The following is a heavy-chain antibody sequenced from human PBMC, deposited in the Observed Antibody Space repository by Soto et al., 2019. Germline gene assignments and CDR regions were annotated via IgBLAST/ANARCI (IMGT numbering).Heavy chain of an antibody. CDR1: GFSLSTSGVG. CDR3: AHREKYSSSSYYYYYMDV. Sequence: SGPTLVNPTQTLTLSCTFSGFSLSTSGVGVGWIRQPPGKALEWLALIYWDDDKRYSPSLKGRLTITKDTSKNQVVLTMTNMDPVDTATYYCAHREKYSSSSYYYYYMDVWGKGTTVTVSS. J-gene: IGHJ6*03. V-gene: IGHV2-5*02. D-gene: IGHD6-13*01. CDR2: IYWDDDK.